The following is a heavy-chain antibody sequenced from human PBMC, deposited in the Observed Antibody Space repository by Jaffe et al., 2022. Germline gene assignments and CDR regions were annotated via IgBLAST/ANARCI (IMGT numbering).Heavy chain of an antibody. CDR3: ARDPYYYDSSGYSAFDI. Sequence: QVQLQESGPGLVKPSETLSLTCTVSGGSISSYYWSWIRQPPGKGLEWIGYIYYSGSTNYNPSLKSRVTISVDTSKNQFSLKLSSVTAADTAVYYCARDPYYYDSSGYSAFDIWGQGTMVTVSS. V-gene: IGHV4-59*01. D-gene: IGHD3-22*01. CDR1: GGSISSYY. CDR2: IYYSGST. J-gene: IGHJ3*02.